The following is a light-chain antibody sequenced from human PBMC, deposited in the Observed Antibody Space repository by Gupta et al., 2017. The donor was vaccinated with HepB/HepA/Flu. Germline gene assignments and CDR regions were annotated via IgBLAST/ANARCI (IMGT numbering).Light chain of an antibody. CDR3: QSYDESKPQV. J-gene: IGLJ1*01. CDR2: EDN. Sequence: NFMLTQPHSVSESPGKTVTISCTRSSGSISRNYVQWYQQRPGSAPNTVIYEDNQRPSGVPERFSGSIDSSSNYDSLTISGLQTEDEADDDCQSYDESKPQVFGTGTKVTV. CDR1: SGSISRNY. V-gene: IGLV6-57*03.